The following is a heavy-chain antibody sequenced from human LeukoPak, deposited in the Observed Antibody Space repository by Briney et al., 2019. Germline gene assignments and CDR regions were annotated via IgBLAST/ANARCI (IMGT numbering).Heavy chain of an antibody. CDR2: IKQEGSER. CDR1: GFTFSSYW. CDR3: ARDRGYSGYDLYDY. Sequence: QPGGSLRLSCAASGFTFSSYWMSWVRQAPGKGLEWVANIKQEGSERYYVDSVMGRFTISRDNAMNSLYLQMNSLRAEDTAVYYCARDRGYSGYDLYDYWGQGILVTVSS. V-gene: IGHV3-7*01. J-gene: IGHJ4*02. D-gene: IGHD5-12*01.